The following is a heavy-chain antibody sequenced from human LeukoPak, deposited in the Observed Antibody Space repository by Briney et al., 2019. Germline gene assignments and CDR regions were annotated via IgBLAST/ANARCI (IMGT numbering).Heavy chain of an antibody. J-gene: IGHJ4*02. V-gene: IGHV3-23*01. CDR1: GLTFGNYG. D-gene: IGHD3-10*01. CDR2: IGGSGSTT. Sequence: PGGSLRLSCVASGLTFGNYGMNWVRQAPGKGLEWVSSIGGSGSTTYYADSVRGRFTISRDNSKNSMYLQMSSLRAEDTAIYYCAEVESSYCRIWGQGILVTVSS. CDR3: AEVESSYCRI.